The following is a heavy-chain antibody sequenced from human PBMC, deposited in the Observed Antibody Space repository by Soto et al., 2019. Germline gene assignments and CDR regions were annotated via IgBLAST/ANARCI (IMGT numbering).Heavy chain of an antibody. CDR1: GFTFSSYS. J-gene: IGHJ2*01. V-gene: IGHV3-48*02. D-gene: IGHD6-6*01. CDR2: NSSGIATI. Sequence: EVQLVESGGSLVQPGGSLRLSCAASGFTFSSYSMNWVRQAPGKGLEWVSYNSSGIATIYYADSVKGRFTISRDNAENSLYLQMNSVRDDDTAVYYCTRDSASYSSSSGSYWYFDLWGRGTLVTVSS. CDR3: TRDSASYSSSSGSYWYFDL.